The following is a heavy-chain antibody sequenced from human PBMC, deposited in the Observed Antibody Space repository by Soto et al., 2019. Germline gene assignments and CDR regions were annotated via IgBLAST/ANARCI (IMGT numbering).Heavy chain of an antibody. D-gene: IGHD3-10*01. Sequence: QVQLVQSGAEVKKPGASVKVSCKASGYTFTSYGISWVRQAPGQGLEWMGWISAYNGNTNYAQKLQGTVTMTTDTSTSTAYMELRGLRSDVTSVYYGARGLLLWFGNLEDDYWGQGTLVTVSS. V-gene: IGHV1-18*01. CDR3: ARGLLLWFGNLEDDY. CDR2: ISAYNGNT. J-gene: IGHJ4*02. CDR1: GYTFTSYG.